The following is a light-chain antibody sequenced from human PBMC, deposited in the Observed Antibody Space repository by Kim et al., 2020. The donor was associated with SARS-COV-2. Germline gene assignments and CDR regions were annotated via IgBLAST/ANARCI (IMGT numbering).Light chain of an antibody. CDR1: SSNIGSNF. CDR3: AVWDDTLNGWV. CDR2: SNN. J-gene: IGLJ3*02. Sequence: QSVLTQPPSVSGTPGQRVTISCSGSSSNIGSNFVNWYQQFPGMAPKVLIHSNNQRPSGVPDRFSASSPGTSASLDISGLQSDDEAVYYCAVWDDTLNGWVFGGGTQLTVL. V-gene: IGLV1-44*01.